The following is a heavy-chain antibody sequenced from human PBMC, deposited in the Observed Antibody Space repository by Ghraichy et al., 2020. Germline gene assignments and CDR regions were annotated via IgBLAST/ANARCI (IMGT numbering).Heavy chain of an antibody. CDR1: GFTFTYAW. D-gene: IGHD1-20*01. V-gene: IGHV3-15*04. Sequence: GGSLRLSCAASGFTFTYAWMNWVRQAPGKGLEWVGRIERKSDGGTIGYAAPVKGRFTISRDDSKNTLYLQMNSLKTEDTAVYYCTTVTFRPLVYWGQGTLVTVSS. J-gene: IGHJ4*02. CDR2: IERKSDGGTI. CDR3: TTVTFRPLVY.